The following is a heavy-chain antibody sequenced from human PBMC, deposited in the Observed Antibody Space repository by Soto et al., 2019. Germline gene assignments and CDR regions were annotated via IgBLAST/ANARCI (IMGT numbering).Heavy chain of an antibody. Sequence: GSLRLSCTASGFSFSSNWMSWVRQAPGKGPEWVANINQDGSEKYCADSVKGRFTISRDNAKNSLYLQMDSLRVEDTALYYCFNVAFGYWGRGTLVTVSS. CDR1: GFSFSSNW. V-gene: IGHV3-7*01. J-gene: IGHJ4*02. CDR2: INQDGSEK. CDR3: FNVAFGY.